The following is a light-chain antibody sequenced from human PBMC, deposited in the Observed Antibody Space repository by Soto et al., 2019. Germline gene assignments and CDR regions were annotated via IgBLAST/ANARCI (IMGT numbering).Light chain of an antibody. CDR3: QTWGTGIRV. CDR1: SGHSSYA. Sequence: QLVLTKSPSASASLGASVKLTCTLSSGHSSYAIAWHQQQPEKGPRYLMKLNSDGSHSKGDGIPDRFSGSSSGAERYLTISRLQSEDQADYYCQTWGTGIRVFGGGTKVTVL. V-gene: IGLV4-69*01. J-gene: IGLJ3*02. CDR2: LNSDGSH.